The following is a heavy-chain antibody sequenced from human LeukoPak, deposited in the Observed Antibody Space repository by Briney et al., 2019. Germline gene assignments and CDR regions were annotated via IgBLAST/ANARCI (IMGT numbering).Heavy chain of an antibody. Sequence: GGSLRLSCAASGFTFNSYEMIWVRQAPGKGLGWVSYISSSSSTIYYADSVKGRFTVSRDNAQNSLYLQMNSLRAEDTAVYYCATKVPGPALSDYWGQGTLVTVSS. CDR2: ISSSSSTI. D-gene: IGHD2-2*01. J-gene: IGHJ4*02. CDR1: GFTFNSYE. V-gene: IGHV3-48*03. CDR3: ATKVPGPALSDY.